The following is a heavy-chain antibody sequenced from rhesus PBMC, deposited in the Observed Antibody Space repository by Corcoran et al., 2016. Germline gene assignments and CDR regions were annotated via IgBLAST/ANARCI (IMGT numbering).Heavy chain of an antibody. Sequence: QLQLQESGPGLVKPSETLSLTCTVSGGSSRDVWWFWIRQAPGKGLEWIGHVYGTGIYNDYNASLKSRVSVSVDTSKNQVSLKLNSVTAADTAVYYCAKDRGSGTTSFLDSWGQGVLVTVSS. J-gene: IGHJ4*01. CDR3: AKDRGSGTTSFLDS. CDR2: VYGTGIYN. CDR1: GGSSRDVW. D-gene: IGHD1-14*01. V-gene: IGHV4-169*01.